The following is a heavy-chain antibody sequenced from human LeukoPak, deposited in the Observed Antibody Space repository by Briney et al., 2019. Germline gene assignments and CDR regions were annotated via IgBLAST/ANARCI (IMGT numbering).Heavy chain of an antibody. V-gene: IGHV4-59*08. CDR1: GGSISSYY. D-gene: IGHD4-17*01. CDR3: SGGNDYGDYALFDY. Sequence: PSETLSLTCTVSGGSISSYYWSWIRQPPGEGLEWIGYIYYSGSTNYNPSLKSRVTISVDTSKNQFSLKLSSVTAADTAVYYCSGGNDYGDYALFDYWGQGTLVTVSS. J-gene: IGHJ4*02. CDR2: IYYSGST.